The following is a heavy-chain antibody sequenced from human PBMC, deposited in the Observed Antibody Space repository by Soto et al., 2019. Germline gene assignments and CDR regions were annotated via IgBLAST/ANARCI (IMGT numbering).Heavy chain of an antibody. Sequence: GASVKVSCKVSGYTLTELSMHWGRQAPGKGLEWMVGFDPEDGETIYAQKFQGRVTMAEDTSTDTAYMELSSLRSEDTAVYYCALGGRGYCSGGSCYSVWFDPWGQGTLVTVSS. CDR1: GYTLTELS. D-gene: IGHD2-15*01. CDR3: ALGGRGYCSGGSCYSVWFDP. V-gene: IGHV1-24*01. CDR2: FDPEDGET. J-gene: IGHJ5*02.